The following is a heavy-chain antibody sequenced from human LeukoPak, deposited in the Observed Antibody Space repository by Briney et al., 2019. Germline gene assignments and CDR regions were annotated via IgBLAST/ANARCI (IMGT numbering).Heavy chain of an antibody. CDR3: ARGGTRIVEVPTSNWFDP. D-gene: IGHD2-2*01. V-gene: IGHV1-46*01. Sequence: ASVKVSCKASGYTFTGYYMHWVRQAPGQGLEWMGIINPSGGSTSYAQKFQGRVTMTRDTSTSTVYMELSSLRSEDTAVYYCARGGTRIVEVPTSNWFDPWGQGTLVTVSS. J-gene: IGHJ5*02. CDR2: INPSGGST. CDR1: GYTFTGYY.